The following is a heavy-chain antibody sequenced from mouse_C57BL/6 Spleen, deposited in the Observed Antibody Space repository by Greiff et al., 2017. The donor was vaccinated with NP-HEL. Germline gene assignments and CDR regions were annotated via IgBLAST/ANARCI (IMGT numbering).Heavy chain of an antibody. D-gene: IGHD2-12*01. Sequence: QVQLQQPGAELVMPGASVKLSCKASGYTFTSYWMHWVKQRPGQGLEWIGEIDPSDSYTNYNQKFKGKSTLTVDKSSSTAYMQLSSLTSEDSAVYYCARRYLDYAMDYWGQGTSVTVSS. V-gene: IGHV1-69*01. CDR1: GYTFTSYW. CDR3: ARRYLDYAMDY. J-gene: IGHJ4*01. CDR2: IDPSDSYT.